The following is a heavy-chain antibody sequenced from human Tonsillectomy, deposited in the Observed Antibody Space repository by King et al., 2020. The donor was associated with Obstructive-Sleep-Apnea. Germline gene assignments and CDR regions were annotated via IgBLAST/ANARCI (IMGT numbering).Heavy chain of an antibody. CDR2: ITSTSSYT. Sequence: QLVQSGGGLVKPGGSLRLSCAASGFTFSDYYMSWIRQAPGKGLEWVSYITSTSSYTNYADSVKGRFTISRDNAKNSLYLQMNSLRAEDTAVYYCARDSSYPYWYFDLWGRGTLVTVSS. D-gene: IGHD1-26*01. J-gene: IGHJ2*01. CDR1: GFTFSDYY. V-gene: IGHV3-11*06. CDR3: ARDSSYPYWYFDL.